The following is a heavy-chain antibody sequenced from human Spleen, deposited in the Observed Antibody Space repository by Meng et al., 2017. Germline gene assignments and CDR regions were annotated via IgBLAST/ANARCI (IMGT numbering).Heavy chain of an antibody. Sequence: QVHLPESGPGLVRPSETLSLTCTVSGDSVSSGSYFWSWIRQPPGKGLEWIGYISYIGSTNYNPSLKGRVTISVDTSKNQFSLRLSSVIAADTAVYYCAGMVRPRGDFDYWGQGTLVTVSS. J-gene: IGHJ4*02. D-gene: IGHD2-21*01. CDR3: AGMVRPRGDFDY. V-gene: IGHV4-61*01. CDR2: ISYIGST. CDR1: GDSVSSGSYF.